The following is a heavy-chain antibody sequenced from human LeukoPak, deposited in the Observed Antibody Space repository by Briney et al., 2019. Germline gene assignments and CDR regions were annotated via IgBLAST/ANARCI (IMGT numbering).Heavy chain of an antibody. CDR2: INPNSGGT. D-gene: IGHD2-2*02. CDR3: ARGYCSSTSCYTPPDY. CDR1: GYTFTAYY. J-gene: IGHJ4*02. V-gene: IGHV1-2*02. Sequence: ASVKVSSKASGYTFTAYYMHWVRQAPGQGLEWMGWINPNSGGTNYAQKFQGRVTMTRDTSISTAYMELSRLRSDDTAVYYCARGYCSSTSCYTPPDYWGQGTLVTVSS.